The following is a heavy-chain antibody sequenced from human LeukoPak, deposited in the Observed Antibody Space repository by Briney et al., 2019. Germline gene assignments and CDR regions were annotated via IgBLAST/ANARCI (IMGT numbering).Heavy chain of an antibody. CDR3: ATSNFDWLLGPYYYYGMDV. CDR2: IYHSGST. D-gene: IGHD3-9*01. V-gene: IGHV4-4*02. CDR1: GGSISSSNW. J-gene: IGHJ6*02. Sequence: PSGTLSLTCAVSGGSISSSNWWSWVRQPPGKGLEWIGEIYHSGSTNYNPSLKSRVIISVDKAKNQFSLKLSSVTAADTAVYYCATSNFDWLLGPYYYYGMDVWGQGTTVTVSS.